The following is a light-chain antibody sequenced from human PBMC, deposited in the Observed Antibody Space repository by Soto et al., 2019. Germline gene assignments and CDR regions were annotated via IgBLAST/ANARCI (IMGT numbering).Light chain of an antibody. Sequence: QSVLTQPPSVSGAPGQRVTISCTGSSSNIGAGSDVHWYRHLPGTAPKLLIFGNNNRPSGVPDRFSGSRSGTSASLAITGLQSEDEADYYCAAWHDSLNGVLFGGGTKLTVL. J-gene: IGLJ2*01. V-gene: IGLV1-40*01. CDR3: AAWHDSLNGVL. CDR2: GNN. CDR1: SSNIGAGSD.